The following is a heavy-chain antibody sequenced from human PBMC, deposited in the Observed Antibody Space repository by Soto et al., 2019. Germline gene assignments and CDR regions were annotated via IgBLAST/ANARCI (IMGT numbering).Heavy chain of an antibody. CDR1: VHRVSLHSPA. D-gene: IGHD5-12*01. V-gene: IGHV6-1*01. CDR3: ARDREVATLGGCKDYDYYYGMDV. Sequence: SQTLSLPRGISVHRVSLHSPAWTWIRQSPARGREWQGRTYYRSKWYNDYAVHVKRRITINPDTSKNQSALQLNSVTPEDTAVYYCARDREVATLGGCKDYDYYYGMDVWGQGTTVTVSS. CDR2: TYYRSKWYN. J-gene: IGHJ6*02.